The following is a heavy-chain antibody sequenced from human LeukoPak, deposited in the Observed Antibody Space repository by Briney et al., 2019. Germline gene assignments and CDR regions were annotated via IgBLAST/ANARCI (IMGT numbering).Heavy chain of an antibody. Sequence: PGGSLRLSCAASGFTFDDYAMHWVRQAPGKGLEWVSGISWNSGSIGYADSVKGRFTISRDNVKNSLYLQMNSLRAEDTALYYCAKAMGVITIFGVVSGYFDYWGQGTLVTVSS. V-gene: IGHV3-9*01. D-gene: IGHD3-3*01. CDR2: ISWNSGSI. CDR1: GFTFDDYA. CDR3: AKAMGVITIFGVVSGYFDY. J-gene: IGHJ4*02.